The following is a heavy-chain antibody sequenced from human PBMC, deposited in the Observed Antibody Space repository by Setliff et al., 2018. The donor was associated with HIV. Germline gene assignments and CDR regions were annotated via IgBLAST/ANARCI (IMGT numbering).Heavy chain of an antibody. Sequence: PGGSLRLSCAASGFTLSDYEMNWVRQAPGKGLEWVSYITRSSSRILYADSVKVRFTVSRDNAKNSLFLQMNSLRAEDTAVYYCARVTSGTTAGDYWGQGTLVTVSS. CDR1: GFTLSDYE. CDR2: ITRSSSRI. J-gene: IGHJ4*02. V-gene: IGHV3-48*03. D-gene: IGHD1-1*01. CDR3: ARVTSGTTAGDY.